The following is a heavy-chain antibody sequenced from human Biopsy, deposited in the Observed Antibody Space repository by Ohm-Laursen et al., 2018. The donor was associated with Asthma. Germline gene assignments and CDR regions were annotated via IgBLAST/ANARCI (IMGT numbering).Heavy chain of an antibody. CDR2: INWNGGST. J-gene: IGHJ4*02. D-gene: IGHD6-19*01. Sequence: GSLRLSCAASGFTFDDYGMSWVRPAPGKGLAWVSGINWNGGSTGYADSVKGRFTISRDNAKNSLYLKMNSLRAEDPALYHCGRDMGGFGSGWFPVEFWGQGTLVTVSS. CDR1: GFTFDDYG. V-gene: IGHV3-20*01. CDR3: GRDMGGFGSGWFPVEF.